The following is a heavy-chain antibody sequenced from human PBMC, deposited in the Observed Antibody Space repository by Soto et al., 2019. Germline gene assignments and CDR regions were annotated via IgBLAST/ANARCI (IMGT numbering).Heavy chain of an antibody. Sequence: GGSLRLSCAASAFTFSGYGMNWVRQAPGKGLEWVSYIGGSGNTIYYADSVRGRFTISRDNAKNSLYLQMNSLRAEDTAVYYCARKTLGSGSYYFDYWGQGTLVTVSS. V-gene: IGHV3-48*01. D-gene: IGHD3-10*01. CDR1: AFTFSGYG. CDR3: ARKTLGSGSYYFDY. J-gene: IGHJ4*02. CDR2: IGGSGNTI.